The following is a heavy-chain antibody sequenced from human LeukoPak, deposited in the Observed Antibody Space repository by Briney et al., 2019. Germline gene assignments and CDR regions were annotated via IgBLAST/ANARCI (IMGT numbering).Heavy chain of an antibody. J-gene: IGHJ4*02. CDR1: GFTDSSNY. CDR2: IYSGGST. D-gene: IGHD3-22*01. Sequence: GGSLRLSCAASGFTDSSNYMSWVRQAPGKGLEWVSVIYSGGSTYYADSVKGRFTISRDNSKNTLYLQMNSLRAEDTAVYYCARDSSGYYYDYWGQGTLVTVSS. CDR3: ARDSSGYYYDY. V-gene: IGHV3-66*01.